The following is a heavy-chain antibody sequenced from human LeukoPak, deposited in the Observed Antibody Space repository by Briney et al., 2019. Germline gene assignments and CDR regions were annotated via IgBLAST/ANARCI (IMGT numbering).Heavy chain of an antibody. CDR3: ARDIRYSSSWTFDY. V-gene: IGHV3-21*01. CDR1: GFTFSSYS. Sequence: GGSLRLSCAASGFTFSSYSMNWVRQAPGKGLEWVSSISSSSSYISYADSVKGRFTISRDNAKNSLYLQMNSLRAEDTAVYYCARDIRYSSSWTFDYWGQGTLVTVSS. CDR2: ISSSSSYI. J-gene: IGHJ4*02. D-gene: IGHD6-13*01.